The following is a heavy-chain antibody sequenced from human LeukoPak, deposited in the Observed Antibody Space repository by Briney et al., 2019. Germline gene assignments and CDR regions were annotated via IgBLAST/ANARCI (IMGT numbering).Heavy chain of an antibody. CDR1: GGSFSGYY. CDR3: ARDRYGGNSGEFDY. J-gene: IGHJ4*02. D-gene: IGHD4-23*01. V-gene: IGHV4-34*01. Sequence: PSETLSLTCAVYGGSFSGYYCSWFRQPPGEGLEWIGEINHSGSTNYNPSLKSRVTISVDTSKNQFSLKLSSVTAADTAVYYCARDRYGGNSGEFDYWGQGTLVTVSS. CDR2: INHSGST.